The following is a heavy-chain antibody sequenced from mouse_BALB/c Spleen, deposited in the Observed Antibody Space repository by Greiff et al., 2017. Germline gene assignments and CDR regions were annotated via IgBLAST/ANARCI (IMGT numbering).Heavy chain of an antibody. CDR2: ISNGGGST. D-gene: IGHD2-14*01. CDR1: GFTFSSYT. J-gene: IGHJ4*01. CDR3: ARRGYDRGDYYAMDY. V-gene: IGHV5-12-2*01. Sequence: DVQLVESGGGLVQPGGSLKLSCAASGFTFSSYTMSWVRQTPEKRLEWVAYISNGGGSTYYPDTVKGRFTISRDNAKNTLYLQMSSLKSEDTAMYYCARRGYDRGDYYAMDYWGQGTSVTVSS.